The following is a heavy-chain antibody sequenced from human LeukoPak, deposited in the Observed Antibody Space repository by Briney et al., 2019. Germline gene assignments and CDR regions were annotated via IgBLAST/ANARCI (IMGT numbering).Heavy chain of an antibody. CDR1: GFNSNNYW. CDR3: VRLWEFDY. Sequence: PGGSLRLSCAASGFNSNNYWMTWVRQPPRKGLEWVARISQDGTETSHADSVKGRFTLSKDNAEKSLYLQMNSLTTEDTAVYYCVRLWEFDYWGQGTLATVSS. D-gene: IGHD1-26*01. J-gene: IGHJ4*02. V-gene: IGHV3-7*01. CDR2: ISQDGTET.